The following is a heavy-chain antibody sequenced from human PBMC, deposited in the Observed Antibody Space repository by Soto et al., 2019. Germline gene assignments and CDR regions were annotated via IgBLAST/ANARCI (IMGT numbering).Heavy chain of an antibody. CDR2: ITASGYSA. J-gene: IGHJ4*02. CDR3: AKGDLLWDPFDF. CDR1: GFTFSTYA. V-gene: IGHV3-23*01. D-gene: IGHD3-16*01. Sequence: EVQLLESGGGLVQPGGSLRLSCAASGFTFSTYAMTWVRQAPGKGLEWVSTITASGYSAYYGGAVKGRFTTSRDNSRSTLYLQMNGLRADDTAVYYCAKGDLLWDPFDFWGQGTLVTVSS.